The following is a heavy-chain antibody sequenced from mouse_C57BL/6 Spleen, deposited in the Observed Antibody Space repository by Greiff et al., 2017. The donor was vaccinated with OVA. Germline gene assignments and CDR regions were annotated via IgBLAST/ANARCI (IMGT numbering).Heavy chain of an antibody. CDR2: IDPETGGT. CDR1: GYTFTDYE. Sequence: QVQLQQSGAELVRPGASVTLSCKASGYTFTDYEMHWVKQTPVHGLEWIGAIDPETGGTAYNQKFKGKAILTADKSSSTAYMELRSLTSEDSAVYYCTRDYNNYDWYFDVWGTGTTVTVSS. V-gene: IGHV1-15*01. D-gene: IGHD2-5*01. CDR3: TRDYNNYDWYFDV. J-gene: IGHJ1*03.